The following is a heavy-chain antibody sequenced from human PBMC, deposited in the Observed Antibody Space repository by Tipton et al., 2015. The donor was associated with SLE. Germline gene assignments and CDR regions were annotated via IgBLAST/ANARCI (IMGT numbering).Heavy chain of an antibody. D-gene: IGHD3-10*01. CDR3: ARRNSESGAFDM. CDR2: ISSSSSYI. V-gene: IGHV3-21*04. Sequence: WIRQAAGKGLEWVSSISSSSSYIYCADSVKGRFTISRDNSKNTLYLQMNSLRAEDTAVYYCARRNSESGAFDMWGQGTLVTVSS. J-gene: IGHJ3*02.